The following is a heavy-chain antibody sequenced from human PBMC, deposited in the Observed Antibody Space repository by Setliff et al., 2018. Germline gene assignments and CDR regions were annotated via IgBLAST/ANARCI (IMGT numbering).Heavy chain of an antibody. Sequence: LKISCEGSGYTFTKYWIGWVRQMPGKGLEWMGVISPGDSDTRYSPSFQGQVTISADKSISTAYLQWSSLKASDTAMYYCARTYRLAAPSHFDYWGQGTLVTVSS. CDR3: ARTYRLAAPSHFDY. J-gene: IGHJ4*02. CDR2: ISPGDSDT. V-gene: IGHV5-51*01. D-gene: IGHD6-13*01. CDR1: GYTFTKYW.